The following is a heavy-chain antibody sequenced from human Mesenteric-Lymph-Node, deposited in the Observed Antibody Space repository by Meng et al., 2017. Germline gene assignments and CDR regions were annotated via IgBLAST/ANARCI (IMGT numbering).Heavy chain of an antibody. CDR3: AKRAGTSFDY. CDR1: GFTFSSYA. Sequence: GQLLESGGGLVQPGGSLRLVCEASGFTFSSYAMSWVRQAPGKGLEWVSAISGSGSSTYYADSVKGRFTMSRDNSNNTLYVQMNSLRAEDTAVYYCAKRAGTSFDYWGQGTLVTVSS. J-gene: IGHJ4*02. CDR2: ISGSGSST. V-gene: IGHV3-23*01. D-gene: IGHD3-10*01.